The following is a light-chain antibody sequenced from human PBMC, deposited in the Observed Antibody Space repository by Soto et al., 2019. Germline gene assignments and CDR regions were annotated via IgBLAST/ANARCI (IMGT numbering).Light chain of an antibody. CDR3: QQYYSTPRT. Sequence: DIVMTQSPDSVTASLGERATINCKSSQSVLYSSNNKNYLAWYQQKPGQPPNLLIYWASTRESGVPDRFSGSGSGTNFTLTISSLLAEDVAVYFWQQYYSTPRTFGQGTRVEIK. CDR1: QSVLYSSNNKNY. J-gene: IGKJ1*01. CDR2: WAS. V-gene: IGKV4-1*01.